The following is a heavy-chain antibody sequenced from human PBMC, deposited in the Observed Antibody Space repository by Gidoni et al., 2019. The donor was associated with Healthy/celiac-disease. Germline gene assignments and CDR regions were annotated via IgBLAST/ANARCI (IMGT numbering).Heavy chain of an antibody. Sequence: GSSFSSYAISWVRQAPGQGLEWMGGIIPIFGTANYAQKFQGRVTITADESTSTAYMELSSLRSEDTAVYYCARDRSLGRIEYYDSRDYYYYGMDVWGQGTTVTVSS. CDR2: IIPIFGTA. CDR1: GSSFSSYA. V-gene: IGHV1-69*01. J-gene: IGHJ6*02. CDR3: ARDRSLGRIEYYDSRDYYYYGMDV. D-gene: IGHD3-22*01.